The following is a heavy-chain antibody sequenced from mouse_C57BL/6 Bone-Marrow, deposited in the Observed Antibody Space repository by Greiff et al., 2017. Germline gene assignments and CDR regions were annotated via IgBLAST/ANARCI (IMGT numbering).Heavy chain of an antibody. Sequence: VQLQQPGAELVMPGASVKLSCKASGYTFTSYWMHWVKQRPGQGLEWIGEIYPSDSYTNYNQKFKGKATLTLDKSSSTAYMQLSSLTSEDSAVYYCAKDEIYYEYGFAYWGQGTLVTVSA. CDR1: GYTFTSYW. V-gene: IGHV1-69*01. D-gene: IGHD2-4*01. CDR2: IYPSDSYT. CDR3: AKDEIYYEYGFAY. J-gene: IGHJ3*01.